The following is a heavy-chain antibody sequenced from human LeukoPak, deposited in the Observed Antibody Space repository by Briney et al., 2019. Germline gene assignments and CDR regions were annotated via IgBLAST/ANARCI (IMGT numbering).Heavy chain of an antibody. CDR2: ISGSGGST. D-gene: IGHD3-9*01. CDR3: AKGRGHVLRYFDWLLDY. Sequence: PGGSLRLSCAASGFTFSSYAMSWVRQAPGKGLEWVSAISGSGGSTYYADSVKGRFTISRDNSKNTLYLQMNSLRAEDTAVDYCAKGRGHVLRYFDWLLDYWGQGTLVTVSS. J-gene: IGHJ4*02. CDR1: GFTFSSYA. V-gene: IGHV3-23*01.